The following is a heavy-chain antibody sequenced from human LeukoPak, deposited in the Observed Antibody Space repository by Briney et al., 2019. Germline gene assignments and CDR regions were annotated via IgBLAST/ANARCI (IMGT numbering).Heavy chain of an antibody. Sequence: SETLSLTCTVSGGSISSYYWSWIRQPAGKGLEWIGRIYTSGSTNYNPSLKSRVTMSVDTSKNQFSLKLSSVTAADTAVYYCAREGSSWDFSDAFDIWGQGTMVTVSS. CDR3: AREGSSWDFSDAFDI. V-gene: IGHV4-4*07. CDR1: GGSISSYY. D-gene: IGHD6-13*01. J-gene: IGHJ3*02. CDR2: IYTSGST.